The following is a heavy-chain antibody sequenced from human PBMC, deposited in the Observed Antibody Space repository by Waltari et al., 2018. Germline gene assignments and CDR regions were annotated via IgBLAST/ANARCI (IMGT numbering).Heavy chain of an antibody. CDR3: ARSPPMWGAAGHYYFDY. D-gene: IGHD6-13*01. J-gene: IGHJ4*02. Sequence: QVQLVESGGGVVQPGGSLRLSCGASGFTFSTYAMHWVRQAPGKWLGWVAVMSYDGSNKYYADSVRGRFTISRDNSKNTLYLQMNGLRAEDTAVYYCARSPPMWGAAGHYYFDYWGQGTLVTVSS. CDR2: MSYDGSNK. CDR1: GFTFSTYA. V-gene: IGHV3-30*01.